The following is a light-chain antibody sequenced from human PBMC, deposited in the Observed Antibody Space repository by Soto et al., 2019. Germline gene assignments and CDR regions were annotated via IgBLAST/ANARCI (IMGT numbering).Light chain of an antibody. J-gene: IGKJ1*01. CDR2: DAS. Sequence: EVMLSQSLATLSLYPGERATLSCRASQSVSSYLAWYQQKPGQAPRLLIYDASNRATGIPARFSGSGSGTDFTLTISSLEPEDFAVYYCQQRSNWPWTFGQGSKV. CDR3: QQRSNWPWT. V-gene: IGKV3-11*01. CDR1: QSVSSY.